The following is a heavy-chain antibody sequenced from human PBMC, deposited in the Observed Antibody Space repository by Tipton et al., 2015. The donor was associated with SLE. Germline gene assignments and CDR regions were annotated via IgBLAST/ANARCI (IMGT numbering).Heavy chain of an antibody. CDR1: GGSISSSSYY. D-gene: IGHD2-21*02. CDR2: IYYSGST. V-gene: IGHV4-39*07. J-gene: IGHJ6*03. CDR3: ARGVRVTYYYSSYSMDV. Sequence: TLSLTCTVSGGSISSSSYYWGWIRQPPGEGLEWIGSIYYSGSTYYNPSLKSRVTISVDTSKNQFSLKLSSVTAADTAVYYCARGVRVTYYYSSYSMDVWGKGTPVTVSS.